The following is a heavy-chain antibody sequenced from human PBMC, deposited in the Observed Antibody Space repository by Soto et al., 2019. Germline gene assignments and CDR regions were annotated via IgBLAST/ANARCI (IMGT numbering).Heavy chain of an antibody. J-gene: IGHJ3*02. D-gene: IGHD5-12*01. CDR3: EKDGIVATIGEAFDI. CDR2: ISAYNGNT. CDR1: GYTFTSYG. Sequence: ASVKVSCKASGYTFTSYGISWVRQAPGQGLEWMGWISAYNGNTNYAQKLQGRVTMTTDTSTSTAYMELRSLRSDDTAVYYCEKDGIVATIGEAFDIWGQGTMVTVSS. V-gene: IGHV1-18*01.